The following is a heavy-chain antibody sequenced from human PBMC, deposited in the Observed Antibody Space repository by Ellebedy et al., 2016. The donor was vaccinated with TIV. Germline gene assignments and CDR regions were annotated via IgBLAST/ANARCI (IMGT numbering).Heavy chain of an antibody. V-gene: IGHV3-23*01. Sequence: PGGSLRLSCVGSGFSFSSYAMIWVRQAPGKGLEWISPFDERGDTASYAESVEGRFTGSRDLSQNTIYLQMNRLRVEDTAVYYIAKLRVWFGDAVNSWGQGTLVTVSS. CDR2: FDERGDTA. CDR3: AKLRVWFGDAVNS. D-gene: IGHD3-10*01. CDR1: GFSFSSYA. J-gene: IGHJ4*02.